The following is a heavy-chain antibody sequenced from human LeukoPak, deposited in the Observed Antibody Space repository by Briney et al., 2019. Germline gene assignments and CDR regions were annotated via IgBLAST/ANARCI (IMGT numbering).Heavy chain of an antibody. CDR2: ISWNSGSI. CDR3: AKGSGDAYYYYYMDV. CDR1: GFTFSDYY. D-gene: IGHD7-27*01. V-gene: IGHV3-9*03. Sequence: GGSLRLSCAASGFTFSDYYMSWIRQAPGKGLEWVSGISWNSGSIGYADSVKGRFTISRDNAKNSLYLQMNSLRAEDMALYYCAKGSGDAYYYYYMDVWGKGTTVTVSS. J-gene: IGHJ6*03.